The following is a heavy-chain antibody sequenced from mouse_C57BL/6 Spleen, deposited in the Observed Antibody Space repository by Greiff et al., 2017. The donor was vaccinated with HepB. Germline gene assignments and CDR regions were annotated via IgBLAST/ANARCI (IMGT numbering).Heavy chain of an antibody. J-gene: IGHJ2*01. CDR1: GYAFSSSW. D-gene: IGHD1-1*01. CDR2: IYPGDGDT. Sequence: VQLQQSGPELVKPGASVKISCKASGYAFSSSWMNWVKQRPGKGLEWIGRIYPGDGDTNYNGKFKGKATLTADKSSSTAYMQLSSLTSEDSAVYFCAPYYYGSSSIDFDYWGQGTTLTVSS. V-gene: IGHV1-82*01. CDR3: APYYYGSSSIDFDY.